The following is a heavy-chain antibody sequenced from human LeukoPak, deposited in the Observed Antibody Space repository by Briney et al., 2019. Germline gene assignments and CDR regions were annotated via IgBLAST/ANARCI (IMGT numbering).Heavy chain of an antibody. D-gene: IGHD3-3*01. J-gene: IGHJ3*02. CDR1: GFTFGDYA. V-gene: IGHV3-49*04. Sequence: GGSLRLSCTASGFTFGDYAMSWVRQAPGKGLEWVGFIRSKAYGGTTEYAASVKGRFTISRDDSKSIAYLQMNSLKTEDTAVYYCTRDRAEWSPDAFDIWGQGTMVTVSS. CDR3: TRDRAEWSPDAFDI. CDR2: IRSKAYGGTT.